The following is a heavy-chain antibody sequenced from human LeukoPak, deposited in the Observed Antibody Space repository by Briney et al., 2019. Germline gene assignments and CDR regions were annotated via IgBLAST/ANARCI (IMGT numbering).Heavy chain of an antibody. J-gene: IGHJ4*02. CDR3: AKDSRAAAGTNYFDY. D-gene: IGHD6-13*01. CDR2: IRYEGSNK. Sequence: GGSLRLSWAASGFTFSSYGMHWVRQAPGKGLEWVAFIRYEGSNKYYADSVKGRFTIARDISKNTTYLQMNSLRAEDTAVYYCAKDSRAAAGTNYFDYWGQGTLVTVSS. V-gene: IGHV3-30*02. CDR1: GFTFSSYG.